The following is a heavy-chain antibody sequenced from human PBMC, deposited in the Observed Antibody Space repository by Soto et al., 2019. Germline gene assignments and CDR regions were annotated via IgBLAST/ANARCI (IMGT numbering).Heavy chain of an antibody. CDR2: IYYSGTT. CDR1: GGSTRNYF. V-gene: IGHV4-59*01. J-gene: IGHJ5*02. Sequence: SETLSLTCTVSGGSTRNYFWSWIRQPPGKGLEWIGCIYYSGTTNYNSSLKSRVTISLDTSKNQFSPRLRSVTAADTAVYYCARYVNPYDTAVWFDPWGQGTLVTVSS. D-gene: IGHD3-9*01. CDR3: ARYVNPYDTAVWFDP.